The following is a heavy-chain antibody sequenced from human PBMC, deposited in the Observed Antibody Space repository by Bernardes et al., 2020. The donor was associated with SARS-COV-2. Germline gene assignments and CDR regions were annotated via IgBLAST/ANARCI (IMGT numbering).Heavy chain of an antibody. D-gene: IGHD3-22*01. V-gene: IGHV3-9*01. CDR3: ALLGVQRDHYYENGGFDY. J-gene: IGHJ4*02. CDR1: GFTFDDYA. Sequence: GGSLRLSCAASGFTFDDYAMHWVRQAPGKGLEWVSGISWNSGSIGYADSVKGRFTISRDNAKNSLYLQMNSLRAEDTALYYCALLGVQRDHYYENGGFDYWGQGTLVTVSS. CDR2: ISWNSGSI.